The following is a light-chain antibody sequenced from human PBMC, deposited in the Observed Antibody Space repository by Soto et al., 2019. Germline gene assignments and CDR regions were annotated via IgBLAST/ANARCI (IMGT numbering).Light chain of an antibody. Sequence: DIVMTQSPDSLTVSLGERATINCKSSQSVLFSSNNKNYLAWYQQKPGQPPKLLIYWATTRESGVPDRFSGSGYGTDFTLTISSLQAEDVAVYYCQQYYSIPWTFGQGTKVEIK. J-gene: IGKJ1*01. CDR3: QQYYSIPWT. CDR1: QSVLFSSNNKNY. V-gene: IGKV4-1*01. CDR2: WAT.